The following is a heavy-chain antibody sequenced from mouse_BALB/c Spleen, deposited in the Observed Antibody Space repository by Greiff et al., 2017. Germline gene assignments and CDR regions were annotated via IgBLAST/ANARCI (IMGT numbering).Heavy chain of an antibody. CDR2: ISYSGST. D-gene: IGHD1-1*01. V-gene: IGHV3-2*02. J-gene: IGHJ2*01. CDR1: GYSITSDYA. CDR3: ARKDLYYYGSSDY. Sequence: EVQLVESGPGLVKPSQSLSLTCTVTGYSITSDYAWNWIRQFPGNKLEWMGYISYSGSTSYNPSLKSRISITRDTSKNQFFLQLNSVTTEDTATYYCARKDLYYYGSSDYWGQGTTLTVSS.